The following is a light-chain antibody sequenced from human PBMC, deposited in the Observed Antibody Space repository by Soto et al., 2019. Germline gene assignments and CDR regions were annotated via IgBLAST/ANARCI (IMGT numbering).Light chain of an antibody. V-gene: IGLV2-14*01. CDR3: RSYTSSSTPSV. Sequence: QSALTQPASVSGSPGQSITISCTGTSSDVGGYNYVSWYQQHPVKAPKLMIYDVTNRPSGVSDRFSGSKSGNTASLTISGLQAEDEADYYCRSYTSSSTPSVFGAGTKLTVL. CDR1: SSDVGGYNY. CDR2: DVT. J-gene: IGLJ1*01.